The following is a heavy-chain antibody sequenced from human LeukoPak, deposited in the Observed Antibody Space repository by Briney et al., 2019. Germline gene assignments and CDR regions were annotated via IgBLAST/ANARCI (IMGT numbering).Heavy chain of an antibody. CDR3: ARGITMVRGTDAFDI. CDR1: GGSISSYY. D-gene: IGHD3-10*01. J-gene: IGHJ3*02. Sequence: SETLSLTCTVSGGSISSYYWSWIRQPAGKGLEWIGRIYTSGSTNYNPSLKSRVTMSVDTSENQFSLKLSSVTAADTAVYYCARGITMVRGTDAFDIWVQGTMVTVSS. CDR2: IYTSGST. V-gene: IGHV4-4*07.